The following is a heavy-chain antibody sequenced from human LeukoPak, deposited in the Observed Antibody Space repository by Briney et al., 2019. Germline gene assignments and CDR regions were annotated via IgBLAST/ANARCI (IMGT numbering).Heavy chain of an antibody. Sequence: SQTLSLTCTVSGGTISSGGYYWSWIRQHPGKGLEWIGYIYYSGSTYYNPSLKSRVTISVDTSEDQFSLKLTSVTAADTAVYYCARSPEYYFDYWGQGTLVTVSS. CDR3: ARSPEYYFDY. V-gene: IGHV4-31*03. CDR1: GGTISSGGYY. CDR2: IYYSGST. J-gene: IGHJ4*02. D-gene: IGHD1-14*01.